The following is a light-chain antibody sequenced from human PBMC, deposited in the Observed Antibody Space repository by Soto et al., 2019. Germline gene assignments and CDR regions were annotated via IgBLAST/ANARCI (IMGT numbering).Light chain of an antibody. CDR2: SSN. V-gene: IGLV1-47*02. J-gene: IGLJ1*01. CDR3: AAWDESLSGYV. CDR1: SSNIGTNY. Sequence: QSVLTQPPSASGTPGRRVTISCSGSSSNIGTNYVYWYQQLPGTAPKLLIDSSNQRPSGVPDRFSGSKSGTSASLAISGLRSEDEADYYCAAWDESLSGYVFGTGTKVTVL.